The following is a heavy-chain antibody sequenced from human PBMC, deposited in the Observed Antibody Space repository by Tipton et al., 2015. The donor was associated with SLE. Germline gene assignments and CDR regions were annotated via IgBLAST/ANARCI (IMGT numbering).Heavy chain of an antibody. J-gene: IGHJ3*02. D-gene: IGHD1-26*01. V-gene: IGHV4-4*07. Sequence: TLSLTCSVSGDSVTIKYWNWIRQPAGKGLEWIGRIFINGNIDTGTRYNPSFRSRVTMSIDTSKNQFSLRLTSVTAADTAVYYCARTLGAIAHTVYDAFDIWGQGKMVTVSS. CDR1: GDSVTIKY. CDR3: ARTLGAIAHTVYDAFDI. CDR2: IFINGNIDTGT.